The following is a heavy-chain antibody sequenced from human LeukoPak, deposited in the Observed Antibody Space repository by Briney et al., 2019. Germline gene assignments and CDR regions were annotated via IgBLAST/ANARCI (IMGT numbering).Heavy chain of an antibody. CDR3: ASGYSYASVDY. CDR2: IYYSGST. Sequence: SETLSLTCTVSGGSISSSSYYWGWIRQPPGKGLEWIGSIYYSGSTYYNPSLKSRVTISVDTSKNQFSLKLSSVTAADTAVYYCASGYSYASVDYWGQGTLVTVSS. CDR1: GGSISSSSYY. J-gene: IGHJ4*02. D-gene: IGHD5-18*01. V-gene: IGHV4-39*07.